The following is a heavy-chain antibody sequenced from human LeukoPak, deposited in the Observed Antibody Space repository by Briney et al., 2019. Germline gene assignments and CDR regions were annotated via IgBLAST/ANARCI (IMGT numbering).Heavy chain of an antibody. CDR1: GGSISSGGYY. J-gene: IGHJ6*02. CDR3: ARDRRYYDSSGTVYYDGMDV. Sequence: PSETLSLTCTVSGGSISSGGYYWSWLRQPPGTGLEWIGYIYYSGGTNYNPSLKSRVTISVDTSKNQFSLKLSSVTAADTAVYYCARDRRYYDSSGTVYYDGMDVWGQGTMVTVSS. V-gene: IGHV4-61*08. CDR2: IYYSGGT. D-gene: IGHD3-22*01.